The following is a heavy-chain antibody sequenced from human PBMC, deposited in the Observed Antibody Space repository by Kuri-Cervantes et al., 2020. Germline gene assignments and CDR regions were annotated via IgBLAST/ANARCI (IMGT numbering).Heavy chain of an antibody. CDR2: INPSGGST. CDR1: GYTFTSYG. CDR3: ARGPYYYQYMDV. V-gene: IGHV1-46*01. Sequence: ASVKVSCKASGYTFTSYGISWVRQAPGQGLEWMGIINPSGGSTSYAQKFQGRVTITRDTSASTAYMELSSLRSEDTAVYYCARGPYYYQYMDVWGKGTTVTVSS. J-gene: IGHJ6*03.